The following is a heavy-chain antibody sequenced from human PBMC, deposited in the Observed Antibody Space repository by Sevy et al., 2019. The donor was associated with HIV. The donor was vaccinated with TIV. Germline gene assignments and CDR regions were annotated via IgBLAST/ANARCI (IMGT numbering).Heavy chain of an antibody. CDR1: GFDFSIYS. V-gene: IGHV3-23*01. CDR3: AREGCTKPHDY. D-gene: IGHD2-8*01. CDR2: LCFGCGKI. J-gene: IGHJ4*02. Sequence: GGSLRLSCAASGFDFSIYSMSWVRQAPGKGLEWVSTLCFGCGKINYADSVKGRFTISRDNSKSSVYLQMNNMGVEDTAVYYCAREGCTKPHDYWGQGTLVTVSS.